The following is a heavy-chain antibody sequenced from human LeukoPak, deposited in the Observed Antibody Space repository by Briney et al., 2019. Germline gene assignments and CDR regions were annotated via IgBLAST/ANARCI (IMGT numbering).Heavy chain of an antibody. CDR3: ARGAVTTXXFDY. Sequence: PGGSLRLSCAASGFTFSSYAMHWVRQAPGKGLEWVAVISYDGSNKYYADSVKGRFTISRDNSKNTLYLQMNSLRAEDTAVYYCARGAVTTXXFDYWGQGTLVTVSS. CDR2: ISYDGSNK. V-gene: IGHV3-30-3*01. D-gene: IGHD4-4*01. J-gene: IGHJ4*02. CDR1: GFTFSSYA.